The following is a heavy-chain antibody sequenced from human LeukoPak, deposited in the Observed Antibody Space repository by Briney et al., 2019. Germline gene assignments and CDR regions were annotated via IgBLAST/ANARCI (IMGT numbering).Heavy chain of an antibody. CDR2: ISSSSSYI. D-gene: IGHD5-12*01. CDR3: ARDEGGGYVVDY. J-gene: IGHJ4*02. CDR1: GFTFSSYS. V-gene: IGHV3-21*01. Sequence: PGGSLRLSCAASGFTFSSYSMNWLRQAPEKGLEWVSSISSSSSYIYYADSVKGRFTISRDNAKNSLYLQMNSLRAEDTAVYYCARDEGGGYVVDYWGQGTLVTVSS.